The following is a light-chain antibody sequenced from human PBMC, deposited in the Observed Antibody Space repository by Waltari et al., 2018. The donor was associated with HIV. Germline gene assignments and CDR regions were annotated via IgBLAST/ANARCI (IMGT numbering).Light chain of an antibody. V-gene: IGKV2-28*01. J-gene: IGKJ2*01. CDR3: LQIIRAPFA. CDR2: LAS. CDR1: ESLRHSNGRDY. Sequence: DVEANQYPLSLTVPPGESASISCRATESLRHSNGRDYLDWYVQRPGQTHRLLCYLASERASGVHDRFVGLGSCTDFTLRINRVEAADAGTYFCLQIIRAPFAFGQGT.